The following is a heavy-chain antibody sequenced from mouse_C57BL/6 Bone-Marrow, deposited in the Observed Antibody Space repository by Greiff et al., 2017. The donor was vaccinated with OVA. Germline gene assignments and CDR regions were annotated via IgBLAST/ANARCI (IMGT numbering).Heavy chain of an antibody. J-gene: IGHJ3*01. V-gene: IGHV5-9*01. D-gene: IGHD3-2*02. Sequence: DVQLVESGGGLVKPGGSLKLSCAASGFTFSSYTMSWVRQTPEKRLEWVATISGGGGNTYYPDSVKGRFTISRDNAKNTLYLQMSSLRSEDTALYYCARHPRVRAAQATKFAYWGQGTLVTVSA. CDR3: ARHPRVRAAQATKFAY. CDR2: ISGGGGNT. CDR1: GFTFSSYT.